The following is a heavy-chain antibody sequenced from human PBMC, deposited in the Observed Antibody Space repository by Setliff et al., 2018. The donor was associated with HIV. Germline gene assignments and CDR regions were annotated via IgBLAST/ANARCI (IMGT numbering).Heavy chain of an antibody. J-gene: IGHJ5*02. CDR3: ARGPLSSSWYNWFDP. CDR2: INSDGIST. V-gene: IGHV3-74*03. CDR1: GFTFSDYW. D-gene: IGHD6-13*01. Sequence: GGSLRLSCVASGFTFSDYWMHWVRQGPGKGLVWVARINSDGISTKHADSVKGRFTISRDNAKNTLFLQMDSLRVEDTGFYYCARGPLSSSWYNWFDPWGQGTLVTVSS.